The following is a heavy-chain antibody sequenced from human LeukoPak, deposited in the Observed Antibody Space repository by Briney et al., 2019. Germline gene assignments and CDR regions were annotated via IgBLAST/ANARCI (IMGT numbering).Heavy chain of an antibody. CDR2: ISGSGGST. CDR1: GFTFSNFA. J-gene: IGHJ4*02. Sequence: GGSLRLSCAASGFTFSNFAMSWVRQAPGKGLEWVSAISGSGGSTYYADSVKGRFTISRDNSKNTLYLQMNSLRAEDTAVYYCAKDGKVATIPPDYWGQGTLVTVSS. D-gene: IGHD5-12*01. V-gene: IGHV3-23*01. CDR3: AKDGKVATIPPDY.